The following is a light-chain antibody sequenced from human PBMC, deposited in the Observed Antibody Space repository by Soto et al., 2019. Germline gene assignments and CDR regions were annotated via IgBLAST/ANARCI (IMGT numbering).Light chain of an antibody. CDR1: QSISSW. J-gene: IGKJ4*01. CDR2: KAS. V-gene: IGKV1-5*03. CDR3: QQYNSNPLT. Sequence: DIQMTQSPSTLSASVGDRVNITCRASQSISSWLAWYQQKPGKAPKLLIYKASSLESGVPSRFSGSGSGTEFTLTLNSLQPDDFATYYCQQYNSNPLTFGGGTKVEIK.